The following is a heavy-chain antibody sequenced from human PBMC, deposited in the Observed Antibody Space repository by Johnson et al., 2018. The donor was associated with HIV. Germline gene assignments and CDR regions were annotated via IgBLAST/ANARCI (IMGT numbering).Heavy chain of an antibody. CDR1: GFTFSSYA. V-gene: IGHV3-30*04. D-gene: IGHD1-26*01. Sequence: QVQLVESGGGVVQPGRSLRLSCAASGFTFSSYAMHWVRQAPGKGLEWVAVISYDGSNKYYSDSVKGRFIISRDNSKNTLYLQMSSLRTEDTAVYYCAKVVGSGATGDAFDIWGQGTMVTVSS. CDR3: AKVVGSGATGDAFDI. CDR2: ISYDGSNK. J-gene: IGHJ3*02.